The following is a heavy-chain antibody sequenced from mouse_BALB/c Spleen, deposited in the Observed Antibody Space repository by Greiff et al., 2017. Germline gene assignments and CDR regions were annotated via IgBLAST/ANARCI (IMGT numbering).Heavy chain of an antibody. D-gene: IGHD1-1*01. V-gene: IGHV1-5*01. CDR3: TRPYGSSDVWFAY. Sequence: EVKLVESGTVLARPGASVKMSCKASGYTFTSYWMHWVKQRPGQGLEWIGAIYPGNSDTSYNQKFKGKAKLTAVTSTSTAYMELSSLTNEDSAVYYCTRPYGSSDVWFAYWGQGTLVTVSA. J-gene: IGHJ3*01. CDR1: GYTFTSYW. CDR2: IYPGNSDT.